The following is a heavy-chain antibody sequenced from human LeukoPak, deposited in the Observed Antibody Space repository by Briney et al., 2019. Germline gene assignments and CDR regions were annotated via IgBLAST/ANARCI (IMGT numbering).Heavy chain of an antibody. CDR2: ISYDGSNK. CDR1: GFTFSSYG. D-gene: IGHD2-2*02. V-gene: IGHV3-30*03. J-gene: IGHJ4*02. Sequence: PGGSLRLSCAASGFTFSSYGMHWVRQAPGKGLEWVAVISYDGSNKYYADSVKGRFTISRDNSKNTLYLQMNSLRAEDTAVYYCASQYCSSTSCYTGAFDYWGQGTLVTVSS. CDR3: ASQYCSSTSCYTGAFDY.